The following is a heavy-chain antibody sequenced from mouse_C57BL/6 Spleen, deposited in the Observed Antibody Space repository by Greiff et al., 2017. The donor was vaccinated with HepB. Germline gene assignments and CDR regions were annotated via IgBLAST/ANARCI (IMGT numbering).Heavy chain of an antibody. CDR2: IYPGDGDT. CDR3: ARGGRSFDY. Sequence: QVTLKVSGPELVKPGASVKISCKASGYAFSSSWMNWVKQRPGKGLEWIGRIYPGDGDTNYNGKFKGKATLTADKSSSTAYMQLSSLTSEDSAVYFCARGGRSFDYWGQGTTLTVSS. D-gene: IGHD3-3*01. V-gene: IGHV1-82*01. J-gene: IGHJ2*01. CDR1: GYAFSSSW.